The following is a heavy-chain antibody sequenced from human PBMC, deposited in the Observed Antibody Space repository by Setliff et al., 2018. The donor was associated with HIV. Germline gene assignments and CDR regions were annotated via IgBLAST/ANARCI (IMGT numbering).Heavy chain of an antibody. Sequence: LRLSCAASGFTFSDHYMDWVRQAPGKGLEWVSVIYSGGYTYYADSVMGRFTISRDNSKNTLYLQMNSLRAEDTAVYYCARDRSSGYYYPDAFDIWGQGTMVTVSS. J-gene: IGHJ3*02. CDR2: IYSGGYT. CDR1: GFTFSDHY. CDR3: ARDRSSGYYYPDAFDI. V-gene: IGHV3-53*01. D-gene: IGHD3-22*01.